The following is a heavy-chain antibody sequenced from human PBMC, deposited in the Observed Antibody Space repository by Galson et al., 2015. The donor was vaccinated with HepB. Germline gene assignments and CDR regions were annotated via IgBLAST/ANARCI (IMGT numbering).Heavy chain of an antibody. Sequence: LRLSCAASGFTFSSYSMNWVRQAPGKGLEWVSYISSSSSTIYYADSVKGRFTISRDNAKNSLFLQMNSLRAEDTAVYYCARVTTNDIVVVPAATGFDYWGQGTLVTVSS. CDR1: GFTFSSYS. V-gene: IGHV3-48*01. CDR2: ISSSSSTI. D-gene: IGHD2-2*01. CDR3: ARVTTNDIVVVPAATGFDY. J-gene: IGHJ4*02.